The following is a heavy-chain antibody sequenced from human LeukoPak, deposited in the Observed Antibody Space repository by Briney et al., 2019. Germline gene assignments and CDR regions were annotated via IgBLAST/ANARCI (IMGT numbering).Heavy chain of an antibody. CDR3: AKADSGWPLDY. CDR2: IWYDGSSK. CDR1: GFTFSSYG. D-gene: IGHD6-19*01. Sequence: PGGSLRLSCAASGFTFSSYGMHWVRQAPGKGLEWVAVIWYDGSSKYYADSVKGRFTISRDNSKNTLYLQMNSLRAEDTAVYYCAKADSGWPLDYWGQGTLVTVSS. V-gene: IGHV3-33*06. J-gene: IGHJ4*02.